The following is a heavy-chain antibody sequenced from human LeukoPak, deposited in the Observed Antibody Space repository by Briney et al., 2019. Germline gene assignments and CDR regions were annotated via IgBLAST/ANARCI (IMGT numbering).Heavy chain of an antibody. CDR2: ISSRGTTM. D-gene: IGHD3-22*01. Sequence: XKXXEWVSYISSRGTTMYYADSVKGRFTISRDNAKNSLYLQMNSLRAEDTAVYYCARESSGYFYWGQGTLVTVSS. CDR3: ARESSGYFY. V-gene: IGHV3-11*04. J-gene: IGHJ4*02.